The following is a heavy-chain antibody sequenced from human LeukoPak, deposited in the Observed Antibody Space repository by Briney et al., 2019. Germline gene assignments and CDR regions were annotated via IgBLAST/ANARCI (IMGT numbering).Heavy chain of an antibody. V-gene: IGHV3-30*19. CDR1: GFTFSTYG. CDR3: AREWIQLWLPDY. CDR2: ISYDGSNK. Sequence: GGSLRLSCAASGFTFSTYGMHWVRQAPGKGLEWVAVISYDGSNKYYADSVKGRFTISRDNSKNTLYLQMNSLRAEDTAVYYCAREWIQLWLPDYWGQGTLVTVSS. J-gene: IGHJ4*02. D-gene: IGHD5-18*01.